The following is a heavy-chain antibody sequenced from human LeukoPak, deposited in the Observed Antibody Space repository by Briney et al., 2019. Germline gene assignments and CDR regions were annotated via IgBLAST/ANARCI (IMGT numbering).Heavy chain of an antibody. V-gene: IGHV1-18*04. CDR1: GYTFTSYG. Sequence: ASVKVSCKASGYTFTSYGISWVRQAPGRGLEWMGWISAYNGNTNYAQKLQGRVTMTTDTSTSTAYMGLRSLRSDDTAVYYCARDRSEGWFDPWGQGTLVTVSS. CDR2: ISAYNGNT. CDR3: ARDRSEGWFDP. J-gene: IGHJ5*02.